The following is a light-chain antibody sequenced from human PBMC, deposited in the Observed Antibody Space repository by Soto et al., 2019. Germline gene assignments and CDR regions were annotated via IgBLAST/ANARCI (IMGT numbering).Light chain of an antibody. Sequence: QSALTQPPSASGSLGQSVTISCTGTSSDVGGYNYVSWHQQHPGKAPKVMIYEVTKRPPGVPDRFSGSKSGTTASLTVSGLQAEDEADYYCISFAGGGNPVLLGGGTKLTVL. J-gene: IGLJ2*01. CDR2: EVT. CDR3: ISFAGGGNPVL. V-gene: IGLV2-8*01. CDR1: SSDVGGYNY.